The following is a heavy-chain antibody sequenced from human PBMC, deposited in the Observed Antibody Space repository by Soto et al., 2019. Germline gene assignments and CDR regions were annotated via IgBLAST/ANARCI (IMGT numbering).Heavy chain of an antibody. Sequence: ASVKVSCKASGYTFTSYAMHWVRQAPGQRLEWMGWINAGNGNTKYSQKFQGRVTITRDTSASTAYMELSSLRSEDTAVYYCARRRTVAVAGRVDYWGQGTLVTVS. J-gene: IGHJ4*02. CDR1: GYTFTSYA. D-gene: IGHD6-19*01. CDR3: ARRRTVAVAGRVDY. V-gene: IGHV1-3*01. CDR2: INAGNGNT.